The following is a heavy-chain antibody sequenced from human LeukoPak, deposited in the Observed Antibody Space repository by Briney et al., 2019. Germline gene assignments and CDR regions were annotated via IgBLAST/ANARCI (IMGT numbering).Heavy chain of an antibody. CDR2: ISGSGGST. CDR1: GFTFSSYA. J-gene: IGHJ5*02. Sequence: GGSLRLSCAASGFTFSSYAMSWARQAPGKGLEWVSAISGSGGSTYYADSVKGRFTISRDNSKNTLYLQMNSLRAEDTAVYYCAKDRFASRDGYNSWGQGTLVTVSS. CDR3: AKDRFASRDGYNS. D-gene: IGHD5-24*01. V-gene: IGHV3-23*01.